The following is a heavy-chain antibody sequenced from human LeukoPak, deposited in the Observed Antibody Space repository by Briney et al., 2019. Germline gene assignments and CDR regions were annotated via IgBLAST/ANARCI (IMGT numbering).Heavy chain of an antibody. D-gene: IGHD3-10*01. J-gene: IGHJ4*02. Sequence: SQTLSLTCAISGDSVSNNIATWNWVRQSPSRGLEWLGRTYYRSRWGNDYAISVKGRITINPDTSRNQFSLQLNSVTPEDTAVCYCVRDSDDYYWALDFWGQGTPVTVSS. V-gene: IGHV6-1*01. CDR1: GDSVSNNIAT. CDR3: VRDSDDYYWALDF. CDR2: TYYRSRWGN.